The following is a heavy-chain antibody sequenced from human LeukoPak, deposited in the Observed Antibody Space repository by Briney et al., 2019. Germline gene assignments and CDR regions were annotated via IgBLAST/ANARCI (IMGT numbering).Heavy chain of an antibody. J-gene: IGHJ4*02. Sequence: SETLSLTCTVSGGSISSYYWSWIRQPPGKGLEWIGYIYYSGSTNYNPSLKSRVTISVDTSKNQFSLKLSSVTAADTAVNYCARDTGQTLDYWGQGTLVTVSS. D-gene: IGHD3-10*01. V-gene: IGHV4-59*01. CDR1: GGSISSYY. CDR3: ARDTGQTLDY. CDR2: IYYSGST.